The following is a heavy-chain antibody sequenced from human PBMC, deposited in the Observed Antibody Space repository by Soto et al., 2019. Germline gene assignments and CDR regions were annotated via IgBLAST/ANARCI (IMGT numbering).Heavy chain of an antibody. CDR1: GFTFSTHS. J-gene: IGHJ4*02. CDR3: VGEVGFQLIY. V-gene: IGHV3-48*01. D-gene: IGHD2-2*01. CDR2: ITSSSVTM. Sequence: GGSLRLSCAASGFTFSTHSMNWVRQAPGKGLEWISYITSSSVTMYADSVKGRFTISRDNAKNSLYLQMNSLRAEDTAVYFCVGEVGFQLIYWGQGTLVTVS.